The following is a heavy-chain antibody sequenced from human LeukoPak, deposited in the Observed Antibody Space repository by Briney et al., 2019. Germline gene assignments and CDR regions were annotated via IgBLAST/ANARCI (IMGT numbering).Heavy chain of an antibody. CDR3: AKVNVSRPIDH. J-gene: IGHJ4*02. CDR1: GFTFSDHY. D-gene: IGHD6-13*01. V-gene: IGHV3-23*01. CDR2: ISGSGGST. Sequence: QPGGSLRLSCAASGFTFSDHYMDWVRQAPGKGLKWVSAISGSGGSTYYADSVKGRFTISRDNSKDTLYLQMNSLRAEDTAVYYCAKVNVSRPIDHWGQGTLVTVFS.